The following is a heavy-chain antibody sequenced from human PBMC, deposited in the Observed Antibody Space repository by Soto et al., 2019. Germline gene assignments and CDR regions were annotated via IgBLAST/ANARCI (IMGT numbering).Heavy chain of an antibody. CDR3: AHRCYCDHPMDNWFDP. D-gene: IGHD4-17*01. V-gene: IGHV2-5*01. CDR2: IYWNDDK. J-gene: IGHJ5*02. CDR1: GFSLNTAGAG. Sequence: QITLRESGPTLVKPTQTLTLTCTFSGFSLNTAGAGVSWIRQPPGKALEWLALIYWNDDKRFSPSLKTKLTISKDTSKNQVVLTLTNMYPVDTATYYGAHRCYCDHPMDNWFDPWGQGTLFTVSS.